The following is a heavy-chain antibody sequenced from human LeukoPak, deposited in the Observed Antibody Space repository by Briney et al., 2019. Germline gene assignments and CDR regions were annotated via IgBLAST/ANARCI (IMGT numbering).Heavy chain of an antibody. Sequence: PGGSLRLSCAASGFTFSSSSMNWVRQAPGKGLEWVSSISSSSSYIYYADSVKGRFTISRDNAKNSLYLQMNSLRAEDTAVYYCAKDYDSSGWAAFDIWGQGTMVTVSS. J-gene: IGHJ3*02. CDR3: AKDYDSSGWAAFDI. CDR1: GFTFSSSS. CDR2: ISSSSSYI. V-gene: IGHV3-21*01. D-gene: IGHD3-22*01.